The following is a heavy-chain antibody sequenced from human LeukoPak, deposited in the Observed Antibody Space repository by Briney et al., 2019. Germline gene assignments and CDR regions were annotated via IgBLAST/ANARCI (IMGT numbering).Heavy chain of an antibody. CDR2: ISGSGGSP. CDR3: AKDLVYSNYHDGPAQGSDAFDI. J-gene: IGHJ3*02. V-gene: IGHV3-23*01. Sequence: GGTLRLSCAASGFTFSSYGMSWVRQAPGKGLEWVSAISGSGGSPYYADSVKGRFTISRDNSKNTLYLQMNSLRAEDTAVYYCAKDLVYSNYHDGPAQGSDAFDIWGQGTMVTVSS. CDR1: GFTFSSYG. D-gene: IGHD4-11*01.